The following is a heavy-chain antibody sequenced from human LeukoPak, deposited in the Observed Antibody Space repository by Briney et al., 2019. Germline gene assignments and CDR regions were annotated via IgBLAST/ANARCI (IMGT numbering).Heavy chain of an antibody. V-gene: IGHV3-23*01. J-gene: IGHJ4*02. D-gene: IGHD5-24*01. Sequence: GGSLRLSCVGFGFSFSTYDMGWVRQTPGKGLEWVSAISTTGGYTEDADSVKGRFTISRDNSQNTLFLQMHSLRAEDTAVYYCAKKPATIKFPFDIWGQGTLVTVS. CDR3: AKKPATIKFPFDI. CDR1: GFSFSTYD. CDR2: ISTTGGYT.